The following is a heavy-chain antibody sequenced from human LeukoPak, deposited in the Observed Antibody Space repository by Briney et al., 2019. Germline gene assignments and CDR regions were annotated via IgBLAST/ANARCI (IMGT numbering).Heavy chain of an antibody. CDR1: GFTFSNYL. CDR2: IKQDGSEK. V-gene: IGHV3-7*01. D-gene: IGHD5-18*01. J-gene: IGHJ4*02. Sequence: GGSLRLPCAASGFTFSNYLMSWVRQAPGKGLEWVANIKQDGSEKYYVDSVKGRFTISRDNAKNSLYLQMNSLRAEDTAVYYCARSAAMVTGRFDYWGQGTLVTVSS. CDR3: ARSAAMVTGRFDY.